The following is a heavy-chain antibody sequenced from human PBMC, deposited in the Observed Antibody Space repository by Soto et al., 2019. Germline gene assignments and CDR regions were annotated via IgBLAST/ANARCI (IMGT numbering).Heavy chain of an antibody. V-gene: IGHV3-64*01. D-gene: IGHD3-3*01. Sequence: GGSLRLSCAASGFTFSSYAMHWVRQAPGKGLENVSAISSNGGSTYYANSVKGRFTISRDNSKNTAYMELSSLRSEDTAVYYCATEKGPPWWSGSLDAFDIWGQGTMVTVSS. CDR3: ATEKGPPWWSGSLDAFDI. CDR1: GFTFSSYA. J-gene: IGHJ3*02. CDR2: ISSNGGST.